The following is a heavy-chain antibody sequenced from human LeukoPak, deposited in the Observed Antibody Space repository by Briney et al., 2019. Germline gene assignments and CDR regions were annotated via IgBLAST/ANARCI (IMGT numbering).Heavy chain of an antibody. J-gene: IGHJ4*02. Sequence: GGSLRLSCAASGFTIINTWMHWVRQAPGKGLVWVSRISSDGGSTGYADSVKGRFTISRDNAENTLYLQMNSLRAEDTAVYYCAIPMYSSSWSYWGQGTLVTVSS. D-gene: IGHD6-13*01. CDR3: AIPMYSSSWSY. V-gene: IGHV3-74*01. CDR1: GFTIINTW. CDR2: ISSDGGST.